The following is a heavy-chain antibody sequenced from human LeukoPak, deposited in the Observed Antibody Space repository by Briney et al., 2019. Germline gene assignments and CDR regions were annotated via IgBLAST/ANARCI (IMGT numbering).Heavy chain of an antibody. CDR2: INPSGFST. CDR1: GYTFTSYG. D-gene: IGHD6-13*01. Sequence: ASVKVSCKASGYTFTSYGISWVRQAPGQGLEWMGIINPSGFSTTYAQKFQGRVTMARDTSTSTVYMELSSLRSEDTAVYYCARVVGLTGYSSSWYSGYYYYMDVWGKGTTVTVSS. J-gene: IGHJ6*03. CDR3: ARVVGLTGYSSSWYSGYYYYMDV. V-gene: IGHV1-46*01.